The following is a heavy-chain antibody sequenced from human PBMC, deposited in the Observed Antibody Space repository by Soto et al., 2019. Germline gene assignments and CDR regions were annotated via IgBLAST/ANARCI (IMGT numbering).Heavy chain of an antibody. Sequence: QVQLQESGPGLVKPSGTLALTCAVSSGSISSPNWWSWVRQPPGKGLEWIGGIYHSGTTNYNPSLRSRVTMSVDKSKNQVYLKLSSVTAADTAIYYCASQLIVRGNDAFDIWGQGTVVTVSS. CDR1: SGSISSPNW. V-gene: IGHV4-4*02. D-gene: IGHD3-10*01. CDR2: IYHSGTT. CDR3: ASQLIVRGNDAFDI. J-gene: IGHJ3*02.